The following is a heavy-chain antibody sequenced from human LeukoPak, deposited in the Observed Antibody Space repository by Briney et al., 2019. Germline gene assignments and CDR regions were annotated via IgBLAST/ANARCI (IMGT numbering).Heavy chain of an antibody. J-gene: IGHJ4*02. CDR1: GFTFSSYG. D-gene: IGHD6-25*01. V-gene: IGHV3-30*03. CDR3: ARVQRAAVDY. Sequence: GGSLRLSCAASGFTFSSYGMHWIRQAPGKGLEWVAVISYDGSDKYYADSVKGRFTISRDNSKNTLYLQVNSLRTEDTAVYYCARVQRAAVDYWGQGTLVTVSS. CDR2: ISYDGSDK.